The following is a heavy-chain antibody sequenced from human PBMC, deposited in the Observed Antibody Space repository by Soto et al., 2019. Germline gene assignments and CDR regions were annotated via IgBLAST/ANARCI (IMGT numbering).Heavy chain of an antibody. CDR1: GGSISSYY. J-gene: IGHJ5*02. V-gene: IGHV4-59*01. CDR3: ARGSIAAAGKNWFDP. CDR2: IYYSGST. Sequence: SETLSLTCTVSGGSISSYYWSWIRQPPGKGLEWIGYIYYSGSTNYNPSLKSRVTISVDTSKNQFSLRLSSVTAADTAVYYCARGSIAAAGKNWFDPWGQGTLVTVSS. D-gene: IGHD6-13*01.